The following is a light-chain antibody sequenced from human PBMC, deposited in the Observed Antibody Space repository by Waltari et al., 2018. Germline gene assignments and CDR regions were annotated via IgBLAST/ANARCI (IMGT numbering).Light chain of an antibody. CDR3: QSYDSSLSVV. Sequence: QSVLTQPPSVSGAPGQRVTISCTGSSSNIGAGYDVHWYQQLPGTAPKLLIYGNSKRPSGVPYRFSGSKSGTSASLAIPGLQAEDEADYYCQSYDSSLSVVFGGGTKLTVL. J-gene: IGLJ2*01. V-gene: IGLV1-40*01. CDR1: SSNIGAGYD. CDR2: GNS.